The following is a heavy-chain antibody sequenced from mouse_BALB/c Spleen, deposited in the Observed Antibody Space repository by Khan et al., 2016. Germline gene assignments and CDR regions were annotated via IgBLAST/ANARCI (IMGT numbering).Heavy chain of an antibody. J-gene: IGHJ2*01. CDR3: ARNYRYDNKYYFDY. V-gene: IGHV1-9*01. Sequence: QVQLQQSGSELMKPGASVKISCKATGYTFSNYWIEWIIQRPGHGLEWIGEIFPGSGSPNYYEKFKGKTTFTADTSSNTAYMHLSSLRSEDSAVYYCARNYRYDNKYYFDYWGQGTTLTVSS. CDR2: IFPGSGSP. CDR1: GYTFSNYW. D-gene: IGHD2-14*01.